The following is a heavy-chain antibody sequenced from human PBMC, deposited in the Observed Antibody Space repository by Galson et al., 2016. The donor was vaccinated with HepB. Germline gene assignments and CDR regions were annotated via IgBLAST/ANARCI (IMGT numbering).Heavy chain of an antibody. D-gene: IGHD3-10*01. CDR2: IVPILRTP. Sequence: SVKVSCKASGGPFSTYALSWVRHAPGQGLEWVGGIVPILRTPSYAQRLKGRVTITADESTSTVYMELSSLTYQDTAVYYCLRPHASGILNHYYGMDVWGQGTTVTVSS. J-gene: IGHJ6*02. V-gene: IGHV1-69*13. CDR3: LRPHASGILNHYYGMDV. CDR1: GGPFSTYA.